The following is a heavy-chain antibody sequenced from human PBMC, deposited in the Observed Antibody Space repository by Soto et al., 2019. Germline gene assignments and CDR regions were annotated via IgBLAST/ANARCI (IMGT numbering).Heavy chain of an antibody. V-gene: IGHV4-31*03. CDR2: IYYSGST. D-gene: IGHD3-16*01. Sequence: SETLSLTCTVSGGSISSGGCNWSWIRQHPGKGLEWIGYIYYSGSTYYNPSLKSRVTISVDTSKNQFSLKLSSVTAADTAVYYCARGDPADYWGQGTLVTVSS. CDR3: ARGDPADY. CDR1: GGSISSGGCN. J-gene: IGHJ4*02.